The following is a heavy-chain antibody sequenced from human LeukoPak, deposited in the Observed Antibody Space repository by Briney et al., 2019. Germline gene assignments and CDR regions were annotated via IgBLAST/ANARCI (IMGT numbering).Heavy chain of an antibody. CDR1: GFTFSDHY. D-gene: IGHD1-14*01. V-gene: IGHV3-72*01. CDR2: SRNKANSYTT. J-gene: IGHJ3*02. CDR3: ARATGAFDI. Sequence: GGSLRLSCAASGFTFSDHYMDWVRQAPGKGLEWVGRSRNKANSYTTEYAASVKGRFTISRDDSKNSLYLQVNSLKTEDTAVHYCARATGAFDIWGQGTMVTVSS.